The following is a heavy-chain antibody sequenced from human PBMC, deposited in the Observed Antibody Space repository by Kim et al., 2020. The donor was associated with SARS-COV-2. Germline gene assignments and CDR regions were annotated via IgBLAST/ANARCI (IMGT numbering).Heavy chain of an antibody. CDR3: ARDGGTYSSSWYGSYYYYGMDV. Sequence: GGSLRLSCAASGFTFSSYWMSWVRQAPGKGLEWVANIKQDGSEKYYVDSVKGRFTISRDNAKNSLYLQMNSLRAEDTAVCYCARDGGTYSSSWYGSYYYYGMDVWGQGTTVTVSS. CDR1: GFTFSSYW. J-gene: IGHJ6*02. D-gene: IGHD6-13*01. V-gene: IGHV3-7*03. CDR2: IKQDGSEK.